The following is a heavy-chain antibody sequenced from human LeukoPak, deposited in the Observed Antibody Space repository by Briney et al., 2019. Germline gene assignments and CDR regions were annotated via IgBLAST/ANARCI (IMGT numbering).Heavy chain of an antibody. CDR2: INHSGST. CDR3: ARFGSGWHYFDY. Sequence: SETLSLTCAVYGGSFSGYYWSWIRQPPGKRLEWIGEINHSGSTNYNPSLKSRVTISVDTSKNQFSLKLSSVTAADTAVYYCARFGSGWHYFDYWGQGTLVTVSS. J-gene: IGHJ4*02. D-gene: IGHD6-19*01. V-gene: IGHV4-34*01. CDR1: GGSFSGYY.